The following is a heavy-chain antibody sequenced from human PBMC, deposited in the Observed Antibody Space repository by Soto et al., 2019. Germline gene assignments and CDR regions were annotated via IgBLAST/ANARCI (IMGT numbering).Heavy chain of an antibody. CDR1: GGTFSTYA. CDR2: IIPKFGTA. Sequence: QVQLVQSGAEVKKPGSSVKVSCKASGGTFSTYAISWVRQAPGQGLEWMGGIIPKFGTANYAQKFQGRVTITADDSTSTDYMELNSLRSEDTAVYYCARTFYYDSGGVIYYYYGMDVWGEGTTVTVSS. D-gene: IGHD3-22*01. V-gene: IGHV1-69*12. CDR3: ARTFYYDSGGVIYYYYGMDV. J-gene: IGHJ6*04.